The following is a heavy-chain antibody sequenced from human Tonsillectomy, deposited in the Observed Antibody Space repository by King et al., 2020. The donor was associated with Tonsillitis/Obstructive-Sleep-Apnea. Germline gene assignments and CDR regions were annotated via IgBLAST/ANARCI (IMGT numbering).Heavy chain of an antibody. Sequence: DVQLVESGGGVVQPGGSLRLSCVASRFSFSSYWMHWVRQAPGKGLVWVSRINSDGTSTTYADSVKGRFNVSRDNDKNTLYLQMNSLGAEDTAVYFCARGKGSCGSGVCIPRGFDYWGQGILVAVSS. D-gene: IGHD2-8*01. CDR2: INSDGTST. J-gene: IGHJ4*02. V-gene: IGHV3-74*03. CDR3: ARGKGSCGSGVCIPRGFDY. CDR1: RFSFSSYW.